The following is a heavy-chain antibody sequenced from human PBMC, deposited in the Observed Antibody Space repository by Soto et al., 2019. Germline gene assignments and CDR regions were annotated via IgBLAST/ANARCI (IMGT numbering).Heavy chain of an antibody. CDR2: IWYDGSNK. CDR1: GFTFSSYG. V-gene: IGHV3-33*01. Sequence: PGGSLRLSCAASGFTFSSYGMHWVRQAPDKGLEWVAVIWYDGSNKYYTDPVKGRFTISRDNSKNTLYLQMNSLRAEDTAVYYCARDVAAAGTVPSDYWGQGTLVTVS. J-gene: IGHJ4*02. D-gene: IGHD6-13*01. CDR3: ARDVAAAGTVPSDY.